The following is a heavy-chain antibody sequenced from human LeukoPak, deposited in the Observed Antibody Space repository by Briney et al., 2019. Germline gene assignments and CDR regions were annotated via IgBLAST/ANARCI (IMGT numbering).Heavy chain of an antibody. J-gene: IGHJ4*02. CDR3: ASPLGYTNGWQGSDY. V-gene: IGHV3-33*01. Sequence: PGGSLRLSCAASGFTFSSYGMHWVRQAPGKGLEWVAVIWYDGSNKYYADSVKGRFTISRDNSKNTLYLQMNSLRAEDTAVYYCASPLGYTNGWQGSDYWGQGTLVTVSS. D-gene: IGHD6-19*01. CDR1: GFTFSSYG. CDR2: IWYDGSNK.